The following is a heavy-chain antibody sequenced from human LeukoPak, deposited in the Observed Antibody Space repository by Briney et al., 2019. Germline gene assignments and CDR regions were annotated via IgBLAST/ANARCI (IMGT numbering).Heavy chain of an antibody. CDR3: ARGYNSGWYYFDY. Sequence: NRGESLKISCKGSGYSFTSYWIVWVRQMPGKGLEWMGIIYPGDSDTRYSPSFQGQVTISADKSISTAYLRWSSLKASDTAMYYCARGYNSGWYYFDYWGQGTLVTVSS. CDR2: IYPGDSDT. J-gene: IGHJ4*02. CDR1: GYSFTSYW. V-gene: IGHV5-51*01. D-gene: IGHD6-19*01.